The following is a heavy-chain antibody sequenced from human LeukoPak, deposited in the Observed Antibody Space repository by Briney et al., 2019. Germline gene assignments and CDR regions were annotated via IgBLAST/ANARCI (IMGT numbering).Heavy chain of an antibody. CDR2: IYYSGST. D-gene: IGHD3-10*01. Sequence: PSENLSLTCTVSGGSISTSSYYWGWIRQPPGKGLQWIGSIYYSGSTYSNPSLMSRVTISVDTSKNQFSLKLSSVTAADTAVYYCARDYYGSGSYGWFDPWGQGTLVTVSS. CDR3: ARDYYGSGSYGWFDP. V-gene: IGHV4-39*07. J-gene: IGHJ5*02. CDR1: GGSISTSSYY.